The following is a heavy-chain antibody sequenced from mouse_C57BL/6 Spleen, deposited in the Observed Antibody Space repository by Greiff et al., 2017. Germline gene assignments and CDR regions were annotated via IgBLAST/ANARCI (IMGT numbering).Heavy chain of an antibody. V-gene: IGHV1-22*01. CDR3: ARGYYGSSYVGWYFDG. J-gene: IGHJ1*03. D-gene: IGHD1-1*01. Sequence: VQLQQSGPELVKPGASVKMSCKASGYTFTDYNMHWVKQSHGKSLEWIGYINPNNGGTSYNQKFKGKATLTVNKSSSTAYMELRSLISEDSAVYYCARGYYGSSYVGWYFDGWGTGTTVTVSS. CDR2: INPNNGGT. CDR1: GYTFTDYN.